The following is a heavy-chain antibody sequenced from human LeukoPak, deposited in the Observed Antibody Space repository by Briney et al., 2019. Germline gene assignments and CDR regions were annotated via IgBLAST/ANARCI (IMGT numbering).Heavy chain of an antibody. J-gene: IGHJ4*02. CDR1: GFTFSDYY. CDR2: ISSSGSTI. Sequence: TSGGSLRLSCAASGFTFSDYYMSWIRQAPGKGLEWVSYISSSGSTIYYADSVKGRFTISRDNAKNSLHLQMNSLRAEDTAVYYCARHGYGLETFDYWGQGTLVTVSS. D-gene: IGHD5-18*01. V-gene: IGHV3-11*04. CDR3: ARHGYGLETFDY.